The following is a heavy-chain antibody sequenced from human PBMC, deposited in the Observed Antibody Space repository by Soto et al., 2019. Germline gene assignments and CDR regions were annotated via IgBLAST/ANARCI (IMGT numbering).Heavy chain of an antibody. J-gene: IGHJ4*01. Sequence: GGSLRLSCAPSGFTFSGYGMHWVRQAPGKGLEWVALIWFDGTNRYYADSVKGRFTISRDNSKNTLYLQMNSLRAEDTAVYYCARLYSSGWYFDYWGHGTLVTVSS. V-gene: IGHV3-33*01. CDR2: IWFDGTNR. CDR3: ARLYSSGWYFDY. CDR1: GFTFSGYG. D-gene: IGHD6-19*01.